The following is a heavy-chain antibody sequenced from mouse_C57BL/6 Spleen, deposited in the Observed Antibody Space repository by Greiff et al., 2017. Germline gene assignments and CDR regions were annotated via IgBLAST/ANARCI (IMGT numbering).Heavy chain of an antibody. CDR1: GYTFTSYW. CDR3: ARRGGNYAMDY. V-gene: IGHV1-53*01. Sequence: VQLQQPGTELVKPGASVKLSCKASGYTFTSYWMHWVKQRPGQGLEWIGNINPSNGGTNYNEKFKGKDTLTVDKSASTDYMQLSRLTSEDSAVYYCARRGGNYAMDYWGQGTSVTVSS. J-gene: IGHJ4*01. CDR2: INPSNGGT. D-gene: IGHD1-1*02.